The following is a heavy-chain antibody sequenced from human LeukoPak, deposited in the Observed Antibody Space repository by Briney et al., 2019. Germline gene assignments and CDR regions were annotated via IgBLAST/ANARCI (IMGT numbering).Heavy chain of an antibody. CDR1: GYTFTSYD. CDR3: ARGPGVPYSSSESDY. CDR2: MNPNSGNT. Sequence: GASVKVSCKASGYTFTSYDINWVRQATGQGLEWMGWMNPNSGNTGYAQKFQGRVTITRDTSASTAYMELSSLRSEDTAVYYCARGPGVPYSSSESDYWGQGTLVTVSS. V-gene: IGHV1-8*01. J-gene: IGHJ4*02. D-gene: IGHD6-13*01.